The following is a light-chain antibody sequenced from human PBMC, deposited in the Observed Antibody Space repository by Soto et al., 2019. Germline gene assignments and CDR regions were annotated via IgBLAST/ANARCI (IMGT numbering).Light chain of an antibody. CDR1: QSVSSSF. J-gene: IGKJ1*01. V-gene: IGKV3-20*01. CDR2: GAS. Sequence: EIVLTQSPGTLSLSRGERATLSCRTSQSVSSSFLAWYQHKPGQAPRLLIFGASSRATGIPDRFSGSGSGTDFTLTISRLEPEDFAVYYCQQYGSSPRTFGQGTKVDTK. CDR3: QQYGSSPRT.